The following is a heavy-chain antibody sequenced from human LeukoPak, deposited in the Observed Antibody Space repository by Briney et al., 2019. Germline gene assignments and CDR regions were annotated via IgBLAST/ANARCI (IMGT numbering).Heavy chain of an antibody. V-gene: IGHV3-74*01. Sequence: GGSLRLSCAASGFTFSSYWMHWVRQAPGKGLVWVSRINSDGSSTSYADSVKGRFTISRDNAKNTLYLQMNSLRAEDTAVYYCAREGYSYGYEGWFDPWGQGTLVTVSS. CDR2: INSDGSST. CDR1: GFTFSSYW. CDR3: AREGYSYGYEGWFDP. D-gene: IGHD5-18*01. J-gene: IGHJ5*02.